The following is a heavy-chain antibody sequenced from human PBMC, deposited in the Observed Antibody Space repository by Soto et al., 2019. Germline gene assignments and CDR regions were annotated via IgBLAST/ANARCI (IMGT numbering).Heavy chain of an antibody. D-gene: IGHD6-19*01. Sequence: PVGSLRLSCAASGFTFSSYRMNWVRQAPGKGLEWVSSISSSGSYIYYADSVKGRFTISRDNAKNSLYLQMNSLRAEDTAVYYCARDNSGWYYFDYWGQGTLVTVSS. CDR3: ARDNSGWYYFDY. V-gene: IGHV3-21*01. CDR2: ISSSGSYI. CDR1: GFTFSSYR. J-gene: IGHJ4*02.